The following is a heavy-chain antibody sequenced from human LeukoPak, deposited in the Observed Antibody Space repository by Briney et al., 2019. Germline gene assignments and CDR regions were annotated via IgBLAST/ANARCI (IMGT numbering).Heavy chain of an antibody. CDR2: ISGRSLYI. J-gene: IGHJ4*02. D-gene: IGHD3-16*01. CDR3: ASGGRFLDD. CDR1: GFSFSSYT. Sequence: GGSLRLSCAASGFSFSSYTMNWVRQAPGKGLEWVSSISGRSLYIYYADSLKGRFTISRDNAKNSLYLQMNSLRADDTAVYYCASGGRFLDDWGRGTLVTVSS. V-gene: IGHV3-21*01.